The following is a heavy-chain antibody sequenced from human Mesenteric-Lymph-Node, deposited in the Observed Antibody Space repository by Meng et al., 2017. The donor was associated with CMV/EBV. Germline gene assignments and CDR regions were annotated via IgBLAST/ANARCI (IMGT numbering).Heavy chain of an antibody. D-gene: IGHD3-10*01. J-gene: IGHJ4*02. Sequence: ASGFTFSSYGMHWVRQAPGKGLEWVAVIRYDGSNKYYADSVKGRFTISRDNSKNTLYLQMNSLRAEDTAVYYCARDGYYGSGSHVDYWGQGTLVTVSS. CDR2: IRYDGSNK. CDR3: ARDGYYGSGSHVDY. CDR1: GFTFSSYG. V-gene: IGHV3-33*01.